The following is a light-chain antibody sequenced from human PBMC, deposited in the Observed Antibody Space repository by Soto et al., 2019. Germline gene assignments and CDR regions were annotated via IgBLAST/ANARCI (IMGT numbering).Light chain of an antibody. CDR1: KLGDKY. CDR3: LAWDSSIVV. CDR2: QDS. V-gene: IGLV3-1*01. Sequence: SYELTQPPSVSVSPGQTASITCSGDKLGDKYACWYQQKPGQSPVLVIYQDSKRPSGIPERFSGSNSGNTATLTISGTQAMDEADYYCLAWDSSIVVFGGGTKVTVL. J-gene: IGLJ2*01.